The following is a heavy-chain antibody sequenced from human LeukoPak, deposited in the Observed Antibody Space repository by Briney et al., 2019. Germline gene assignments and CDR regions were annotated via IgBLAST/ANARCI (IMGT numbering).Heavy chain of an antibody. Sequence: PSETLSLTCTVSGGSISSYYWSWIRQPLGKGLEWIGYIYYSGSTNYNPSLKSRVTISVDTSKNQFSLKLSSVTAADTAVYYCARIRGYSGYDRFDYWGQGTLVTVSS. CDR3: ARIRGYSGYDRFDY. CDR1: GGSISSYY. J-gene: IGHJ4*02. V-gene: IGHV4-59*08. CDR2: IYYSGST. D-gene: IGHD5-12*01.